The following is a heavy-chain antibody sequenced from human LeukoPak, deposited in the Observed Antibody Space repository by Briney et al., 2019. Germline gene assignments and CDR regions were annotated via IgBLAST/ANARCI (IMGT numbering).Heavy chain of an antibody. CDR1: GYTFTNYY. CDR2: INPSGGGT. CDR3: ATESPLGSFDI. V-gene: IGHV1-46*01. J-gene: IGHJ3*02. Sequence: GASVKVSCKASGYTFTNYYMHWVRQAPGQGLEWMGIINPSGGGTNYAQKLQGRVTMTTDTSASTAYMELRSLRSDDTAVYYCATESPLGSFDIWGQGTMVTVSS.